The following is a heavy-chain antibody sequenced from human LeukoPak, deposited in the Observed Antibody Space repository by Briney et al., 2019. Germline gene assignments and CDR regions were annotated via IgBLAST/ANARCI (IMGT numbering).Heavy chain of an antibody. CDR3: ARGIGDWFDP. D-gene: IGHD2-15*01. CDR1: GYTFTSYD. V-gene: IGHV1-8*03. Sequence: GASVKVSCTASGYTFTSYDINWVRQAPGQGLEWMGWMNPNSGNTGYAQKFQGRVTITRNTSISTAYMELSSLRSEDTAVHYCARGIGDWFDPWGQGTLVTVSS. J-gene: IGHJ5*02. CDR2: MNPNSGNT.